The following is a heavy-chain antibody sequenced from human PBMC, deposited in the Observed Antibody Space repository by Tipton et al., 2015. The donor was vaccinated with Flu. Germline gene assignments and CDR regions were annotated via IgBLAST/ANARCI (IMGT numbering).Heavy chain of an antibody. D-gene: IGHD3-16*01. CDR2: ITPSGHTI. CDR3: ARGFIRLCDY. V-gene: IGHV3-11*04. J-gene: IGHJ4*02. CDR1: GGSISDTTFY. Sequence: TLSLTCTVSGGSISDTTFYWGWIRQSPGKGLEWVSHITPSGHTIYYADSVKGRFTISRDNAKNSLYLQMNSLRVEDTAVYYCARGFIRLCDYWGQGTLVTVSS.